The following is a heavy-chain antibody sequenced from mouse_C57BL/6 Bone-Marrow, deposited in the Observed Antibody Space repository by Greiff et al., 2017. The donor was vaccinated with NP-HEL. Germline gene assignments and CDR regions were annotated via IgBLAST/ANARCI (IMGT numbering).Heavy chain of an antibody. J-gene: IGHJ2*01. CDR1: GFSLTSYG. V-gene: IGHV2-2*01. CDR2: IWSGGST. CDR3: ARNSLGYYGSSYYFDY. D-gene: IGHD1-1*01. Sequence: QVQLKESGPGLVQPSQSLSITCTVSGFSLTSYGVHWVRQSPGKGLEWLGVIWSGGSTDYNAAFISRLSISKDNSKSQVFFKMNSLQADDTAIYYCARNSLGYYGSSYYFDYWGQGTTLTVSS.